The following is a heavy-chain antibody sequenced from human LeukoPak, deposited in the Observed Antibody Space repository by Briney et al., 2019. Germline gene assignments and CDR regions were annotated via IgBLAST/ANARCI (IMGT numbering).Heavy chain of an antibody. D-gene: IGHD3-3*01. V-gene: IGHV1-2*02. J-gene: IGHJ4*02. Sequence: EASVKVSCKASGYTFTSYDINWVRQATGQGLEWMGWINPNSGGTNYAQKFQGRVIMTRDTSISTAYMEVTRLRSDDTAVYYCARGGGYDFWSGSAYYFDYWGQGTLVTVSS. CDR1: GYTFTSYD. CDR3: ARGGGYDFWSGSAYYFDY. CDR2: INPNSGGT.